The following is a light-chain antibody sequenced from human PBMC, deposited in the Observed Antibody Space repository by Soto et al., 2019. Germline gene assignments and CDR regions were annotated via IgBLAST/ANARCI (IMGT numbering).Light chain of an antibody. CDR2: GAS. CDR1: QSVSSN. Sequence: EIVMTQSPATLSVSPGERATLSCRASQSVSSNLAWYQQKPGQAPRLLIYGASTRATGIPARFSGSGSGTEXTXXXXXLQSEDFAVYYCQQYNNWPRTFGQGTKVEIK. CDR3: QQYNNWPRT. J-gene: IGKJ1*01. V-gene: IGKV3-15*01.